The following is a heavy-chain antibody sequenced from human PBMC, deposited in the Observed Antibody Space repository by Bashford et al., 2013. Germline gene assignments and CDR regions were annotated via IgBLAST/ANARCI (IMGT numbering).Heavy chain of an antibody. J-gene: IGHJ4*02. CDR2: IDPSDSYT. CDR3: ARHRYCSGGSCYYFDY. Sequence: GESLKISCKGSGYSFTSYWISWVRQMPGKGLEWMGRIDPSDSYTNYSPSFQGHVTISADKSISTAYLQWSSLKASDTAMYYCARHRYCSGGSCYYFDYWGQGTLVTVSS. D-gene: IGHD2-15*01. V-gene: IGHV5-10-1*01. CDR1: GYSFTSYW.